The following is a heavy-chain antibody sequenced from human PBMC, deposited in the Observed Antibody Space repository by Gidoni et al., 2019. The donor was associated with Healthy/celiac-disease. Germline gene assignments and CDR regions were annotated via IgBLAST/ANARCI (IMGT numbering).Heavy chain of an antibody. D-gene: IGHD3-3*01. CDR1: GGPFSSYA. CDR3: ARVLDHYDFVDGMDV. V-gene: IGHV1-69*04. J-gene: IGHJ6*02. Sequence: QVQLVQSGAEVKKPGSSVKVSCKASGGPFSSYAISWVRQAPGQGLEWMGRIIPILGIANYAQKFQGRVTITADKSTSTAYMELSSLRSEDTAVYYCARVLDHYDFVDGMDVWGQGTTVTVSS. CDR2: IIPILGIA.